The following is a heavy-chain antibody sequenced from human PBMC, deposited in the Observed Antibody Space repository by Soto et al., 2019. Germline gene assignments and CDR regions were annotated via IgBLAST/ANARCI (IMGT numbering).Heavy chain of an antibody. CDR1: GGSISSYY. J-gene: IGHJ6*02. V-gene: IGHV4-59*08. Sequence: SETLSLTCTVSGGSISSYYWSWIRQPPGKGLEWIGYIYYSGSTHYNPSLKSRVTISVDTSKNQFSLKLSSVTAADTAVYYCARHAPYCSSTSHCAYGMDVWGQGTTVTSP. CDR2: IYYSGST. D-gene: IGHD2-2*01. CDR3: ARHAPYCSSTSHCAYGMDV.